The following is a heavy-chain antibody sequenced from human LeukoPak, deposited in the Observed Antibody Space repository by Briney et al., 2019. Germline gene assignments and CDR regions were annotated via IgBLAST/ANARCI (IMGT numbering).Heavy chain of an antibody. CDR3: ARGEYNRQYFDY. CDR1: GFTFSSYG. D-gene: IGHD5-24*01. V-gene: IGHV3-30*03. CDR2: ISYDGSNK. Sequence: PGGSLRLSCAASGFTFSSYGMHWVRQAPGKGLEWVAVISYDGSNKYYADSEKGRFTISRDNSKNTLYLQMNSLRGEDTAVYYCARGEYNRQYFDYWGQGTLVTVSS. J-gene: IGHJ4*02.